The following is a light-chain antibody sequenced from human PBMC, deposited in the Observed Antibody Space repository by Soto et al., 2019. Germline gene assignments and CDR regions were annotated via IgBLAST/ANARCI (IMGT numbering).Light chain of an antibody. Sequence: ETVLTQSLATLSLSPGDRAILSCRASQSVGGNLAWYQQKPGQAPRLLIYDASSRASGIPARFSGSGSGTDFTLTIGNLEPEDFAVYYCQQRGTWPPLSFGGGTKVEIK. CDR1: QSVGGN. V-gene: IGKV3-11*01. J-gene: IGKJ4*01. CDR2: DAS. CDR3: QQRGTWPPLS.